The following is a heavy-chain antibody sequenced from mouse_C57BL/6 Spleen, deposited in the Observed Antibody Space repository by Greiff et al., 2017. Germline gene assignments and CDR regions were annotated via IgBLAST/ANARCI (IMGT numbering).Heavy chain of an antibody. Sequence: EVKLVESGGGLVKPGGSLKLSCAASGFTFSSYAMSWVRQTPEKRLEWVATISDGGSYTYYPDNVKGRFTISRDNAKNNLYLQMSHLKSEDTAMYYCARDGGYCAMDYWGQGTSVTVSS. CDR2: ISDGGSYT. CDR3: ARDGGYCAMDY. J-gene: IGHJ4*01. D-gene: IGHD1-1*02. V-gene: IGHV5-4*01. CDR1: GFTFSSYA.